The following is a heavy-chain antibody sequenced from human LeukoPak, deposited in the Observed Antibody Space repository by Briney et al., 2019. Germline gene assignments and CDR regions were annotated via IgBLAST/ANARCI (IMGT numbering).Heavy chain of an antibody. Sequence: SETLSLTCAVYGGIFSGYSWSWIRQPPGKGLEWIGEINHSGSTNYNPSLKSRATILLDTSKNQFSLKLSSVTAADTAVYYCARGPRRIVGATIYSYYGMDVWGQGTTVTVSS. CDR2: INHSGST. CDR3: ARGPRRIVGATIYSYYGMDV. V-gene: IGHV4-34*01. D-gene: IGHD1-26*01. CDR1: GGIFSGYS. J-gene: IGHJ6*02.